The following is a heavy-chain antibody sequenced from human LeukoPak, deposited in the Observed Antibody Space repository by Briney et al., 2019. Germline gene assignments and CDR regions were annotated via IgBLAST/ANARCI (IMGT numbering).Heavy chain of an antibody. Sequence: GGSLRLSCAASGFTFSSYGMHWVRQAPGKGLEWVAVISYDGSNKYYADSVKGRFTISRDNAKNSLYLQMNSLRAEDTAVYYCARDLSGSYSYGGQGTLVTVSS. CDR1: GFTFSSYG. V-gene: IGHV3-30*03. J-gene: IGHJ4*02. CDR3: ARDLSGSYSY. CDR2: ISYDGSNK. D-gene: IGHD3-10*01.